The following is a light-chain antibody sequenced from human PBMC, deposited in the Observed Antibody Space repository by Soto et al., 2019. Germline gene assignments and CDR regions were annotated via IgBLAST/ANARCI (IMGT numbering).Light chain of an antibody. CDR1: SSNIGSNT. CDR2: SNN. J-gene: IGLJ3*02. CDR3: AAWDDSLNGWV. V-gene: IGLV1-44*01. Sequence: QSVLTQPPSASGSPGQRVTISCSGRSSNIGSNTVNWYQQLPGTAPKVLIYSNNQRPSGVPDRFSGSKSGTSASLAISGLQSEEEADYYCAAWDDSLNGWVFGGGTKVTVL.